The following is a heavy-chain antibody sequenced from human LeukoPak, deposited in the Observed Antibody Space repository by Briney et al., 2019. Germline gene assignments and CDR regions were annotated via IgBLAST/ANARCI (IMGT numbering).Heavy chain of an antibody. Sequence: GGSLRLSCAASGFTFSSYSMNWVRQAPWKGLEWVSYISSGSSTIYYADSVKGRFTTSRDNAKNSLYLQMNSLRAEDTAVYYCAAESITISGVVIIWGQGILVTVSS. CDR1: GFTFSSYS. J-gene: IGHJ4*02. V-gene: IGHV3-48*01. CDR2: ISSGSSTI. D-gene: IGHD3-3*01. CDR3: AAESITISGVVII.